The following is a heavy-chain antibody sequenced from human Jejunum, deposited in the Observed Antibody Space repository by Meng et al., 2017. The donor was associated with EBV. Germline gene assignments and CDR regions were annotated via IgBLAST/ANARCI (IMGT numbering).Heavy chain of an antibody. CDR3: ARGSHYTWDV. Sequence: QVQLQESGPGLWKPSGTSSLTCGVSGDSIISTDTWWSWVRQPPGKGLEWIGEIFHAGNTNYNPSLKSQVTMSVDTSKNQFSLNLSSVTAADSAVYYCARGSHYTWDVWGQGTLVTVSS. J-gene: IGHJ4*02. V-gene: IGHV4-4*02. CDR1: GDSIISTDTW. CDR2: IFHAGNT. D-gene: IGHD3-16*01.